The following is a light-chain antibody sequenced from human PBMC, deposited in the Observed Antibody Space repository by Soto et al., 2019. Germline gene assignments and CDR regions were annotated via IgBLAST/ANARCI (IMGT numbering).Light chain of an antibody. CDR1: SSDVCGHNA. CDR3: SSFTSSITYV. CDR2: DVT. J-gene: IGLJ1*01. V-gene: IGLV2-14*01. Sequence: HSALTQPASVSGSPGQSITISCTGTSSDVCGHNAVSWYRQDPGKAPKLVIYDVTNRPSGVSNRFSGSKSGNTASLTISGLQTEDEADYYCSSFTSSITYVFGTGTQLTVL.